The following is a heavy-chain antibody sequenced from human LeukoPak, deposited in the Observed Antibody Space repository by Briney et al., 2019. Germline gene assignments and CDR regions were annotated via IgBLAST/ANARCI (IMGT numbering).Heavy chain of an antibody. J-gene: IGHJ4*02. Sequence: SETLSLTCTVSGDSISSYHWNWIRQPPGKGLEDIGHISYTGTTNYNPSLKSRVTISLGTSKNQFSLKLNSVTAADTAVYYCARGRQYLNPFDSWGQGTLVTVSS. V-gene: IGHV4-59*01. CDR2: ISYTGTT. D-gene: IGHD2/OR15-2a*01. CDR1: GDSISSYH. CDR3: ARGRQYLNPFDS.